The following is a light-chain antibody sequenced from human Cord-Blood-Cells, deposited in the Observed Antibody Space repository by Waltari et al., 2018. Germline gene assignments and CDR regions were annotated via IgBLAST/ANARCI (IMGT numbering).Light chain of an antibody. J-gene: IGLJ1*01. CDR2: DVS. V-gene: IGLV2-11*01. CDR3: CSYAGSYV. Sequence: QSALTQPRSVSGSPGQSVTIPCTGTGSDVGGYNYVSWYQQHPGKAPKLMIYDVSKRPSGVPDRFSGSKSGNTASLTISGLQAEDEADYYCCSYAGSYVFGTGTKVTVL. CDR1: GSDVGGYNY.